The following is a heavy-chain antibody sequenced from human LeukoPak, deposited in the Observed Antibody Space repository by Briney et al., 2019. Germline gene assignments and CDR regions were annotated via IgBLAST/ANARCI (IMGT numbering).Heavy chain of an antibody. CDR2: IYHSGST. CDR3: PRDFRITMVDY. CDR1: GASITSSGYY. J-gene: IGHJ4*02. Sequence: SSETLSLTCTVSGASITSSGYYWGWIRQPPGKGLEWIGTIYHSGSTYYNPSLKSRVTISVDTSKNQFSLRLSSVTAADTAVYYCPRDFRITMVDYWGQGTLVTVSS. D-gene: IGHD3-10*01. V-gene: IGHV4-39*07.